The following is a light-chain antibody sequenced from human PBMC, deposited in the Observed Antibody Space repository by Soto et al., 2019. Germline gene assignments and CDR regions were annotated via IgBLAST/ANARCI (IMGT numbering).Light chain of an antibody. CDR3: QQYGSSPPVT. V-gene: IGKV3-20*01. CDR2: GAS. CDR1: QSVSSSY. J-gene: IGKJ4*01. Sequence: EVVLTQSPGTLSLSPGERATLSCRASQSVSSSYLAWYQQKPGQAPRLLIYGASSRATGIPDRFSGSGSGTDFTLTISRLEPEDFAVYYCQQYGSSPPVTFGGGTKEDIK.